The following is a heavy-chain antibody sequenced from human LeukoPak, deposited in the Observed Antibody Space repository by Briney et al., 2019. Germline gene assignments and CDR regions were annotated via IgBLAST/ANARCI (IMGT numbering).Heavy chain of an antibody. CDR3: ARGVVTADHFDY. CDR1: GASISGYY. CDR2: IYYSGST. V-gene: IGHV4-59*01. J-gene: IGHJ4*02. Sequence: SETLSLTCTVSGASISGYYWTWIRQPREQGLEWIGYIYYSGSTNYNPSLKGRVTISVDTSETQFSLKLSSVTAADTAVYYCARGVVTADHFDYWGQGTLVTVSS. D-gene: IGHD2-21*02.